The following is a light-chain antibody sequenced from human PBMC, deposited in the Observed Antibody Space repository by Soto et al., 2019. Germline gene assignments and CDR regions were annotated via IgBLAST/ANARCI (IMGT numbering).Light chain of an antibody. Sequence: QSVLTQPPSVSGAPGQRVTISCAGSSSHIGATYDIHWYQQLPGAAPRLLIYGNSNRPSGVPDRFAGSKSGTSASLAIIGLRVEDEGIYYCQAFDNSLSASGVFGGGTKLPVL. CDR1: SSHIGATYD. J-gene: IGLJ3*02. CDR2: GNS. CDR3: QAFDNSLSASGV. V-gene: IGLV1-40*01.